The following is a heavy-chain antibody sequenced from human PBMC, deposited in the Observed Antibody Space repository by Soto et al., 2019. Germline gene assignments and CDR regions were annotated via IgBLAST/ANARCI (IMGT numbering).Heavy chain of an antibody. D-gene: IGHD3-10*01. CDR3: ARVWFGESSWFDP. Sequence: QLQLQESGSGLVKPSQTLSLTCTVSGGSITIGGYCWSWIRQPPGQGLEWIGYICHSGNTYYNPSLQSRVTPSLDRSKNQFSLNLSSVTAADTAVYYCARVWFGESSWFDPWGQGTLVTVSS. CDR2: ICHSGNT. V-gene: IGHV4-30-2*01. CDR1: GGSITIGGYC. J-gene: IGHJ5*02.